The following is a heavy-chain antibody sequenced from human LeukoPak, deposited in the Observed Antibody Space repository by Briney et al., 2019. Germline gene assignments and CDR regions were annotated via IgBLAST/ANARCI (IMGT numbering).Heavy chain of an antibody. V-gene: IGHV3-9*03. J-gene: IGHJ3*02. D-gene: IGHD1-26*01. CDR1: GFTFDDYA. Sequence: PGGSLRLSCAASGFTFDDYAMHWVRQAPGKGLEGVSGISWNSGSIGYADSVKGRFTISRDNAKNSLYLQMNSLRAEDMALYYCAKAVGSYLSYAFDIWGQGTMVTVSS. CDR3: AKAVGSYLSYAFDI. CDR2: ISWNSGSI.